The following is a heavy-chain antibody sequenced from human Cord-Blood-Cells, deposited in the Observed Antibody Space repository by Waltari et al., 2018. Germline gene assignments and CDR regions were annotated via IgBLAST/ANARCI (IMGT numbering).Heavy chain of an antibody. J-gene: IGHJ4*02. Sequence: QLQLQESGPGLVKPSETLSLTCPVSGGSISSSSYYWGWIRQPPGKGLEWIGSIYYCGSTYYNPSLKSRVTISVDTSKNQFSLKLSSVTAADTAVYYCARRGATVTTIYWGQGTLVTVSS. CDR1: GGSISSSSYY. D-gene: IGHD4-17*01. V-gene: IGHV4-39*01. CDR2: IYYCGST. CDR3: ARRGATVTTIY.